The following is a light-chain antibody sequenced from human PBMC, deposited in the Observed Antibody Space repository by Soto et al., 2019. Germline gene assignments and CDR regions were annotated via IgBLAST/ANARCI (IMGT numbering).Light chain of an antibody. V-gene: IGKV1-39*01. CDR1: QSISYY. CDR2: AAS. J-gene: IGKJ1*01. Sequence: DIQLTQSPSSLSASVGDRVTITCRASQSISYYLNWYQQKPGKAPKVLISAASTLQSGVPSRFSGSGSGTDFTLTISSLQPEDFAVYYCQQYGSSRQTFGQGTKVDIK. CDR3: QQYGSSRQT.